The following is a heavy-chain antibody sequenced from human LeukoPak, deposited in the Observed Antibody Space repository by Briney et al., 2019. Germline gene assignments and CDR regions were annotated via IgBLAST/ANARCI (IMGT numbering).Heavy chain of an antibody. CDR2: IYNDGSST. J-gene: IGHJ6*03. CDR1: GFTFSSYL. V-gene: IGHV3-74*01. Sequence: GGSLRLSCVASGFTFSSYLMQWVRQTPGKGLVADSYIYNDGSSTSYADSVRGRFTISRDNAKNTLYLQMTSLRAEDTAIYYCVRDYHYYIDVWGKGTTVIVSS. CDR3: VRDYHYYIDV.